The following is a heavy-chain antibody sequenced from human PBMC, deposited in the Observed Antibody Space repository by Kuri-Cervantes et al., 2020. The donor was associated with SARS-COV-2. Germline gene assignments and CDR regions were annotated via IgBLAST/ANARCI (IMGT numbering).Heavy chain of an antibody. Sequence: ASVKVSCKTSGYTFINYGINWVRQAPGQGLEWMGWISAYNGNTNYAQKLQGRVTMTTDTSTSTAYMELRSLRSDDTAVYYCARAGSSSWQPNWFDPWGQGTLVTVSS. J-gene: IGHJ5*02. V-gene: IGHV1-18*04. CDR1: GYTFINYG. CDR3: ARAGSSSWQPNWFDP. D-gene: IGHD6-13*01. CDR2: ISAYNGNT.